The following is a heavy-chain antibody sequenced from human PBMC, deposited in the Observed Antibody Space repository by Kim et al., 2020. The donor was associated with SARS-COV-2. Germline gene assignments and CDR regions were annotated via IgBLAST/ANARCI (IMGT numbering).Heavy chain of an antibody. CDR2: ISSSSSYI. J-gene: IGHJ6*02. CDR3: ARVLDYYYGMDV. Sequence: GGSLRLSCAASGFTFSSYSMNWVRQAPGKGLEWVSSISSSSSYIYYADSVKGRFTISRDNAKNSLYLQMNSLRAEDTAVYYCARVLDYYYGMDVWGQGTTVTVSS. CDR1: GFTFSSYS. V-gene: IGHV3-21*01.